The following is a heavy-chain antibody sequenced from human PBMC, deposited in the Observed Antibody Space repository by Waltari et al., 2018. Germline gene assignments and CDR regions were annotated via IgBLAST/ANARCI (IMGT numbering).Heavy chain of an antibody. V-gene: IGHV4-38-2*02. J-gene: IGHJ4*02. CDR3: ARDGGRVGATRFDY. Sequence: QVQLQESGPGLVKPSETLSLTCAVSGYSISSGYYWGWIRQPPGKGLEWIGSIYHSGSTYYNPPLKSRVTISVDTSKNQFSLKLSSVTAADTAVYYCARDGGRVGATRFDYWGQGTLVTVSS. CDR1: GYSISSGYY. D-gene: IGHD1-26*01. CDR2: IYHSGST.